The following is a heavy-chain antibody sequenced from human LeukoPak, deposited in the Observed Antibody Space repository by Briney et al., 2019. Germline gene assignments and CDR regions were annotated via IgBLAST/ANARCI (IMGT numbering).Heavy chain of an antibody. Sequence: GGSLRLSCAASGFTFSDSAMNWVRQASGKGLEWVGHIRGKTNSYATAYAASVRGRFTISRDDSKNTAYLQMNSLKTEDTAVYDCTGGSGWYSPDYWGQGTLVTVSS. CDR2: IRGKTNSYAT. D-gene: IGHD6-19*01. CDR1: GFTFSDSA. J-gene: IGHJ4*02. V-gene: IGHV3-73*01. CDR3: TGGSGWYSPDY.